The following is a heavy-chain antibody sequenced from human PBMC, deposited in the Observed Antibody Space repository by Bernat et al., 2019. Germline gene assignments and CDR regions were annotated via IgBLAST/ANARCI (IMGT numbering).Heavy chain of an antibody. CDR1: GGSFSGYY. J-gene: IGHJ6*02. Sequence: QVQLQQWGAGLLKPSETLSLTCAVYGGSFSGYYWSWIRQPPGKGLEWIREINHSGSTNYNPSLKSRVTISVDTSKNQFSLKLSSVTAADTAVYYCARDMVRGVYYYYGMDVWGQGTTVTVSS. D-gene: IGHD3-10*01. CDR3: ARDMVRGVYYYYGMDV. V-gene: IGHV4-34*01. CDR2: INHSGST.